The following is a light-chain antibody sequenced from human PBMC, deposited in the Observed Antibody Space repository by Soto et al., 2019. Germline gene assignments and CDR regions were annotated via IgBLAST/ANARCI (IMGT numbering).Light chain of an antibody. Sequence: QSALTQPASVYGSPGQSITISCTGTSSDVGGYNYVSWYQQHPGKAPKLMIYDVSNRPSGVSNRFSGSKSGNTASLTISGLQAEDEADYYCNSYTTSSTPVVFGGGTKLTVL. CDR2: DVS. CDR1: SSDVGGYNY. CDR3: NSYTTSSTPVV. V-gene: IGLV2-14*01. J-gene: IGLJ2*01.